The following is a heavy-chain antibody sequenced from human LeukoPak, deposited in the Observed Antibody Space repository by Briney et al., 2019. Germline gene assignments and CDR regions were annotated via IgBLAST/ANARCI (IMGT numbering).Heavy chain of an antibody. CDR3: ARDLGQWQWLVLGGMDV. CDR2: INPSGGST. V-gene: IGHV1-46*01. Sequence: ASVKVSCKASGYTFTSYYIHWVRQAPGQGLEWMGIINPSGGSTSYAQRFQGRVTMTRDTSTSTVYMELSSLRSEDTAVYYCARDLGQWQWLVLGGMDVWGQGTTVTVSS. D-gene: IGHD6-19*01. CDR1: GYTFTSYY. J-gene: IGHJ6*02.